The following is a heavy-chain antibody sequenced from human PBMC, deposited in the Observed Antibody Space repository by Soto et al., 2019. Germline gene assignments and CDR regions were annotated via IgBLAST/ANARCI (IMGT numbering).Heavy chain of an antibody. J-gene: IGHJ4*02. CDR1: GGSISSGGYY. CDR3: ARLRFLEWLLYFDY. Sequence: QVQLQESGPGLVKPSQTLSLTCTVSGGSISSGGYYWSWIRQHPGKGLEWIGYIYYSGSTYYNPSLKSLVTISVVTSKNQFSLKLSSVTAADTAVYYCARLRFLEWLLYFDYWGQGTLVTVSS. V-gene: IGHV4-31*01. CDR2: IYYSGST. D-gene: IGHD3-3*01.